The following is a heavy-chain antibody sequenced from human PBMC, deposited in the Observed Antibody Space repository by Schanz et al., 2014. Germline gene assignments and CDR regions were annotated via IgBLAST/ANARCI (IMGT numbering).Heavy chain of an antibody. Sequence: EVQLLESGGALEQPGGSLRLSCAASGITFSDYAMSWVRQAPGKGLEWVSTIASGGSHTFYADSVKGRFTISRDNSRNTLFLQMNSLRAEDTAVYYCVKDLGTATREGWAFASWGPGTLVTVSS. CDR1: GITFSDYA. V-gene: IGHV3-23*01. J-gene: IGHJ4*02. CDR2: IASGGSHT. D-gene: IGHD1-7*01. CDR3: VKDLGTATREGWAFAS.